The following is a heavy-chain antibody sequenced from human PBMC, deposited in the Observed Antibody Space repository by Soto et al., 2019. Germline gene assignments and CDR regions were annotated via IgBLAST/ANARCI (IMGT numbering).Heavy chain of an antibody. CDR3: ARLTSFASSGYYCY. J-gene: IGHJ4*02. CDR1: GFTSSSYS. V-gene: IGHV3-21*01. D-gene: IGHD3-22*01. CDR2: ISSSSSYI. Sequence: EVQLVESGGGLVKPGGSLRLSCAASGFTSSSYSMSWVRQAPGKGLEWVSSISSSSSYIYYADSVKGRFTISRDNTKNSLYLQMNSLRAEDTAVYYCARLTSFASSGYYCYWCQGTLVTVSS.